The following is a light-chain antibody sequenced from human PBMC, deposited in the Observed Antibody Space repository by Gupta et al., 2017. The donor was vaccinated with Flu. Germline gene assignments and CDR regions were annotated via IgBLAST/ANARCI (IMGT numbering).Light chain of an antibody. CDR3: QSYDSSLIGYV. CDR1: SSNIGTVYD. Sequence: QSVLTQPHSVSGAPGQRITISCTGSSSNIGTVYDVHWYQQLPGTAPKLLIYGNNNRPSGVPDRFSGSKSGTSASLAITGLQAEDEADYYCQSYDSSLIGYVFGTGTRVTVL. CDR2: GNN. J-gene: IGLJ1*01. V-gene: IGLV1-40*01.